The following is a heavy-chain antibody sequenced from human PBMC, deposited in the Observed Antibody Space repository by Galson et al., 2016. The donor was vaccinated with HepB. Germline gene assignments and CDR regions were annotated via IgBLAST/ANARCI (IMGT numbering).Heavy chain of an antibody. D-gene: IGHD5-12*01. J-gene: IGHJ4*02. CDR3: AKDWLARGRRPYFFDS. CDR1: GFTFSTYA. V-gene: IGHV3-23*01. CDR2: ISHSSIST. Sequence: SLRLSCAASGFTFSTYAMSWVRQAPGKGLEWVSAISHSSISTFYADSVKGRFTISRDNSKNTLYLHMNSLRAEDTAVYYCAKDWLARGRRPYFFDSWGQGTLVTVSS.